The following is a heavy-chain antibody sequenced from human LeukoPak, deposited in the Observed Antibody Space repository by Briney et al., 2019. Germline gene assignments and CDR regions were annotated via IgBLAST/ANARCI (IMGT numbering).Heavy chain of an antibody. V-gene: IGHV1-18*01. J-gene: IGHJ4*02. D-gene: IGHD1-14*01. CDR2: ISACNGNT. CDR3: ARCGDHPDLFDY. CDR1: GYTFGIYG. Sequence: GASVKVSCKASGYTFGIYGITWVRQAPGQGLEWVGWISACNGNTNSAQIVQGRVTMTTDTSTRTAYMELRSLRSDDTAVYYCARCGDHPDLFDYWGQGTLVTVSS.